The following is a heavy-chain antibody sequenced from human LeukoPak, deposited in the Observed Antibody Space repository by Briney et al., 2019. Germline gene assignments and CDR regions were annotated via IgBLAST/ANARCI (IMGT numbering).Heavy chain of an antibody. V-gene: IGHV1-2*02. J-gene: IGHJ4*02. D-gene: IGHD3-22*01. CDR1: GHTFTGYY. CDR3: ARDGRVILPLDY. CDR2: INPNSGGT. Sequence: ASVKVSCKASGHTFTGYYMHWVRQAPGQGLEWMGCINPNSGGTNYAQKLQGRVTMTRDTSISTAYMELSRLRSDDTAVYYCARDGRVILPLDYWGQGTLVTVSS.